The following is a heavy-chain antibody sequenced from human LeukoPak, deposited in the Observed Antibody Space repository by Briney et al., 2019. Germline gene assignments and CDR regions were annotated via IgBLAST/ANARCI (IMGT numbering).Heavy chain of an antibody. CDR3: ARGDTEYFQY. Sequence: SETLSLTCTVSGGSISSSSYYWGWIRQPPGKGLEWIGYIYYSGITNYNPSLKNRVTISVDTSKNQFSLKLSSVNAADTAVYYCARGDTEYFQYWGQGTLVTVSS. CDR1: GGSISSSSYY. D-gene: IGHD5-18*01. CDR2: IYYSGIT. V-gene: IGHV4-61*05. J-gene: IGHJ1*01.